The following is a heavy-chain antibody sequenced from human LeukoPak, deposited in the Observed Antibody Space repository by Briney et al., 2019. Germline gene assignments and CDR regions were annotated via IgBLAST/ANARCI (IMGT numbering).Heavy chain of an antibody. CDR3: AREGPYPTARDAFDI. V-gene: IGHV4-30-2*01. Sequence: SETLSLTCAASGGSISSGGYSWSWIRQPPGKGLEWIGYIYHSGSTYYNPSLKSRVTISVDRSKNQFSLKLSSVTAADTAVHYCAREGPYPTARDAFDIWGQGTMVTVSS. CDR1: GGSISSGGYS. CDR2: IYHSGST. J-gene: IGHJ3*02.